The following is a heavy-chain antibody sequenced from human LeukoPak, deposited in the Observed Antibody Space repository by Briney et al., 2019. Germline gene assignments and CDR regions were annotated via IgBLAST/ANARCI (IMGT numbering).Heavy chain of an antibody. CDR1: GFTLSDYW. CDR3: AREYSSSSGRAFDI. J-gene: IGHJ3*02. D-gene: IGHD6-6*01. Sequence: GGSLRLSCAASGFTLSDYWMHWVRQAPGKGLVWVSHINADEDRAAYADSVKGRFTISRDNARNTLYLQMNSLRAEDTAVYYCAREYSSSSGRAFDIWGQGTMVTVSS. V-gene: IGHV3-74*01. CDR2: INADEDRA.